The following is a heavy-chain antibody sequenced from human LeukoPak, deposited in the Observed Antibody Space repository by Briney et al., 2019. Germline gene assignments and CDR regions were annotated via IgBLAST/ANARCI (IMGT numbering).Heavy chain of an antibody. CDR2: INPNSGGT. CDR1: GYTFTGYY. D-gene: IGHD3-10*01. V-gene: IGHV1-2*02. Sequence: ASVKVSCKASGYTFTGYYMHWVRQAPGQGLEWMGWINPNSGGTNYAQKFQGRVTMTRDTSISTAYMELSRLRSDDTAVYYRARDYYGSGDTIDYWGQGTLVTVSS. J-gene: IGHJ4*02. CDR3: ARDYYGSGDTIDY.